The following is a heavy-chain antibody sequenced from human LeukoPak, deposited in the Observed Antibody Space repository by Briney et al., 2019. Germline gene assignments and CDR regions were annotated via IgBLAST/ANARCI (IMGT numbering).Heavy chain of an antibody. CDR3: ARSLRGPKTYDYYGSGSYFFDY. D-gene: IGHD3-10*01. J-gene: IGHJ4*02. Sequence: PSETLSLTCTVSGGSISSSSYYWGWIRQPPGKGLEWIGHIYYSGSTFYNPSLKSRVTISVDTSKNQFSLKLSSVTAADTAVYYCARSLRGPKTYDYYGSGSYFFDYWGQGTLVTVSS. CDR1: GGSISSSSYY. V-gene: IGHV4-39*07. CDR2: IYYSGST.